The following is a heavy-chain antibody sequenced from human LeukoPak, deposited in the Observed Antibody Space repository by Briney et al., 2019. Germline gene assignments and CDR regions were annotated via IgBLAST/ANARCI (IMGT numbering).Heavy chain of an antibody. D-gene: IGHD6-13*01. CDR2: ISGSGGST. Sequence: PGGSPRLSCAASGFTFSSYAMSWVRQAPGKGLEWVSAISGSGGSTYYADSVKGRFTISRDNSKNTLYLQMNSLRAEDTAVYYCAKGNSSSWYAPLHYWGQGTLVTVSS. V-gene: IGHV3-23*01. CDR3: AKGNSSSWYAPLHY. CDR1: GFTFSSYA. J-gene: IGHJ4*02.